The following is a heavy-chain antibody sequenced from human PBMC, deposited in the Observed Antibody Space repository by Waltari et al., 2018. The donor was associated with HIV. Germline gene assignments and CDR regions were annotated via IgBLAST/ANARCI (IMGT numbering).Heavy chain of an antibody. V-gene: IGHV4-4*07. D-gene: IGHD2-21*01. CDR1: GASVTSHY. Sequence: QVQLQESGPRLLKPSETLSLTCRVSGASVTSHYWTWVRLSAAKGPEWLGRFYGVGKPVYNPSLKSRLFISIDPSKNEVSFNLTSMTVADTAIYYCAKVWYFKILWLDYYGLDVWGQGATVTVSS. CDR3: AKVWYFKILWLDYYGLDV. J-gene: IGHJ6*02. CDR2: FYGVGKP.